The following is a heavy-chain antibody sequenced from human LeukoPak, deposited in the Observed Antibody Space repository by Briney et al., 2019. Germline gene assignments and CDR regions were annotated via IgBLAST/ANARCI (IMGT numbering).Heavy chain of an antibody. CDR2: INPNSGGT. CDR3: ARGGYYDSSGYYYGNHFDY. J-gene: IGHJ4*02. D-gene: IGHD3-22*01. V-gene: IGHV1-2*02. Sequence: ASVKVSCKASGYTFTDYYMHWVRQAPGQGLEWMGWINPNSGGTNYAQKFQGRVTMTRDTSISTAYMEQSRLRSDDTAVYYCARGGYYDSSGYYYGNHFDYWGQGPLVTVPS. CDR1: GYTFTDYY.